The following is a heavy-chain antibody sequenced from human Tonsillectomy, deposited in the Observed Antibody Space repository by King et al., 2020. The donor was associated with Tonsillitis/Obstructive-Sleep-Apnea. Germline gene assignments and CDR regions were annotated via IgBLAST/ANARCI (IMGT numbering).Heavy chain of an antibody. J-gene: IGHJ4*02. D-gene: IGHD3-9*01. CDR3: AKSGGSDIFTGRFDY. Sequence: VQLVESGGGLVQPGRSLRLSCAASGFSFDFYAMHWVRQAPGRGLEWVSGISWDSGRTVYADSVKGRFTISRDNAENSLYLQMNSLRPEDTALYYCAKSGGSDIFTGRFDYWGRGTLVTVSS. V-gene: IGHV3-9*01. CDR2: ISWDSGRT. CDR1: GFSFDFYA.